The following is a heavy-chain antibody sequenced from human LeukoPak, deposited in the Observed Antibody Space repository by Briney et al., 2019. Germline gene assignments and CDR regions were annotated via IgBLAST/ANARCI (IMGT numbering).Heavy chain of an antibody. CDR2: ITGSGGTT. CDR3: ASRPASETYFAVFDY. V-gene: IGHV3-23*01. CDR1: GGSISSSSYY. D-gene: IGHD1-26*01. Sequence: ETLSLTCTVSGGSISSSSYYWGWIRQPPGKGLEWVSGITGSGGTTYHADSVKGRFTISRDNSKNTLYLQMNNLRAEDTAVYYCASRPASETYFAVFDYWGQGTLVTVSS. J-gene: IGHJ4*02.